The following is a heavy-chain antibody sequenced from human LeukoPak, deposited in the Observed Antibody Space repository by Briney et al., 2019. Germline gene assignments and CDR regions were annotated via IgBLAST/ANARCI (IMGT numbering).Heavy chain of an antibody. CDR1: GYTFTTYP. D-gene: IGHD3-22*01. J-gene: IGHJ4*02. CDR3: ARAVAYYYDSSGYYAY. CDR2: INPSGGST. V-gene: IGHV1-46*01. Sequence: ASVKVSCKASGYTFTTYPINWVRQAPGQGLEWMGIINPSGGSTSYAQKFQGRVTMTRDTSTSTVYMELSSLRSEDTAVYYCARAVAYYYDSSGYYAYWGQGTLVTVSS.